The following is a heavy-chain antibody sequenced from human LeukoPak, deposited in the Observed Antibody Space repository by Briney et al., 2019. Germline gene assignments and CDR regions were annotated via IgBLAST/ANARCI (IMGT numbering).Heavy chain of an antibody. CDR1: GFTFSSYA. V-gene: IGHV3-64*01. CDR2: ISSNGGST. D-gene: IGHD3-16*02. J-gene: IGHJ6*03. Sequence: GGSLRLSCAASGFTFSSYAMHWVRQAPGKGLEYVSAISSNGGSTYYANSVKGRFTISRDNSKNTLYPQMGSLRAEDMAVYYCARGLSDGDYYYYMDVWGKGTTVTVSS. CDR3: ARGLSDGDYYYYMDV.